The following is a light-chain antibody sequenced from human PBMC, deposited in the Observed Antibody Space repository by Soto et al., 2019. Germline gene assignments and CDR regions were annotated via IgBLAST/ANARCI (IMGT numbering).Light chain of an antibody. J-gene: IGLJ1*01. CDR1: SSDVGANNY. CDR2: EVT. Sequence: QSALTQPPSASGSPGQSXTISCTGTSSDVGANNYVSWYQQHPGKAPKLMIYEVTKRPSGVPDRFSGSKSGNTASLTVSGLQAEDEADYYCSSYAGTNRVFGTGTKLTVL. CDR3: SSYAGTNRV. V-gene: IGLV2-8*01.